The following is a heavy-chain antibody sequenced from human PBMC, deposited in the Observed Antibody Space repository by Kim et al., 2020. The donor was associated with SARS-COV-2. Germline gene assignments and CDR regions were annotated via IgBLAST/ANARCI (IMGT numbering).Heavy chain of an antibody. J-gene: IGHJ4*02. CDR1: GGTFSSYA. CDR2: IIPIFGTA. V-gene: IGHV1-69*13. Sequence: SVKVSCKASGGTFSSYAISWVRQAPGQGLEWMGGIIPIFGTANYAQKFQGRVTITADESTSTAYMELSSLRSEDTAVYYCASSSPSAGRITMVRGVNQLYFDYWGQGTLVTVSS. D-gene: IGHD3-10*01. CDR3: ASSSPSAGRITMVRGVNQLYFDY.